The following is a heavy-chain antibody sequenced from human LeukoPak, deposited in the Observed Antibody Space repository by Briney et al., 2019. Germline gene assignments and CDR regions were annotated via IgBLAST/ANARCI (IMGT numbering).Heavy chain of an antibody. CDR1: GGTFSSYA. J-gene: IGHJ6*02. CDR3: AKARYGYYHYGMDV. Sequence: ASVKVSCKASGGTFSSYAISWVRQAPGQGLEWMGGIIPIFGTANYAQKFQGRVTITADESTSTAYMELSSLRSEDTAVYYCAKARYGYYHYGMDVWGQGTTVTVSS. D-gene: IGHD5-18*01. V-gene: IGHV1-69*13. CDR2: IIPIFGTA.